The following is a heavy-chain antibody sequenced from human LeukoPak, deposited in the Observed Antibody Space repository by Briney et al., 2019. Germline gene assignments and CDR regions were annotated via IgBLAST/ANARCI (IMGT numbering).Heavy chain of an antibody. Sequence: GGSLRLSCAASGFTFSSYSMNWVRQAPGKGLEWVSSISSSSSYIYYADSVKGRFTISRDNAKNSLCLQMNSLRAEDTAAYYCARDLSSSGTYYFDYWGQGTLVTVSS. CDR3: ARDLSSSGTYYFDY. CDR1: GFTFSSYS. V-gene: IGHV3-21*01. J-gene: IGHJ4*02. D-gene: IGHD6-13*01. CDR2: ISSSSSYI.